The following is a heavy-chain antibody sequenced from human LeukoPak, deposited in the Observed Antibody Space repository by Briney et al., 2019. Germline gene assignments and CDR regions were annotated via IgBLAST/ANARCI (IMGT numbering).Heavy chain of an antibody. J-gene: IGHJ5*01. CDR2: IIHSGGN. CDR1: GGSFNGYS. Sequence: SETLSLTCAVSGGSFNGYSYTWIRQPPGKGLEWIGEIIHSGGNSYNPSLKSRLTISVKTSRKQFSLKLTSVTAADTALYFCSRGPLAFRRVAGIFSWGRGTQVTVSS. V-gene: IGHV4-34*01. CDR3: SRGPLAFRRVAGIFS. D-gene: IGHD6-19*01.